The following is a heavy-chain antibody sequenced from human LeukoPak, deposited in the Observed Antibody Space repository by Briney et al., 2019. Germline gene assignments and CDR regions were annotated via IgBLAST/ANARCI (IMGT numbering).Heavy chain of an antibody. CDR1: GFTFSSYW. J-gene: IGHJ6*03. Sequence: NPGGSLRLSCAASGFTFSSYWMSWIRQPPGKGLEWIGEINHSGSTNYNPSLKSRVTISVDTSKNQFSLKLSSVTAADTAVYYCARSYYYYMDVWGKGTTVTVSS. V-gene: IGHV4-34*01. CDR2: INHSGST. CDR3: ARSYYYYMDV.